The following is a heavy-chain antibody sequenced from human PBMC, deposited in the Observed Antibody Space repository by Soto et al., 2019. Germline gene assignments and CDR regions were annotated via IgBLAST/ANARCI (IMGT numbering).Heavy chain of an antibody. J-gene: IGHJ5*02. CDR3: ARGHIVVVTAIYWFDP. CDR2: INPSGGST. Sequence: GASVKVSCKASGYTFTSYYMHWVRQAPGQGLEWMGIINPSGGSTSYAQKFQGRVTMTRDTSTSTVYMELSSLRSEDTAVYYCARGHIVVVTAIYWFDPWGQGTLVTAPQ. CDR1: GYTFTSYY. D-gene: IGHD2-21*02. V-gene: IGHV1-46*01.